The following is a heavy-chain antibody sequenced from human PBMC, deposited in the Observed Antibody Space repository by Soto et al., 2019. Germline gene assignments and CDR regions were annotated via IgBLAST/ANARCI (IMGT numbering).Heavy chain of an antibody. CDR1: GFTFSDYY. CDR2: ISSSSSYT. Sequence: GGSLRLSCAASGFTFSDYYMSWIRQAPGKGLEWVSYISSSSSYTNYADSVKGRFTISRDNAKNSLYLQMNSLRAEDMAVYYCASDLPQLSLHGYYGMDVWGQGTTVTVSS. V-gene: IGHV3-11*06. CDR3: ASDLPQLSLHGYYGMDV. J-gene: IGHJ6*02. D-gene: IGHD2-2*01.